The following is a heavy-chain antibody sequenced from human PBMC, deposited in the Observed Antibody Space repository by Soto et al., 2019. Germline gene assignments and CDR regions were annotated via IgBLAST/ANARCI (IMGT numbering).Heavy chain of an antibody. V-gene: IGHV3-30*18. CDR1: GFTFSSYG. D-gene: IGHD5-12*01. CDR2: ISYDGSNK. CDR3: AKVSGYDGFPRDY. J-gene: IGHJ4*02. Sequence: QVQLVESGGGVVQPGRSLRLSCAASGFTFSSYGMHWVRQAPGKGLEWVAVISYDGSNKYYADSVKGRFIISRDNSKNTLYLQMNSLRAEDTAVYYCAKVSGYDGFPRDYWGQGTLVTVSS.